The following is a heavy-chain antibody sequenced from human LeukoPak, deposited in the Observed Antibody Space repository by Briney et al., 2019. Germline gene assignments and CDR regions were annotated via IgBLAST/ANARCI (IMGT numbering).Heavy chain of an antibody. D-gene: IGHD3-22*01. CDR1: GFTFSNAW. V-gene: IGHV3-15*07. CDR3: ATDFYDST. CDR2: IRSNSDGGTI. Sequence: PGGSLRLSCATSGFTFSNAWMNWVRQAPGKGLEWVGRIRSNSDGGTIDYAAPVEGRFTLSRDDSKTTLYLQMNSLQTEDTAVYYCATDFYDSTWGQGTLVTVSS. J-gene: IGHJ5*02.